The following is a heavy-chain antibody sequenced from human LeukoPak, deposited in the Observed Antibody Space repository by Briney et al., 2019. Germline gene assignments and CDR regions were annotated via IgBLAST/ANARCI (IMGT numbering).Heavy chain of an antibody. Sequence: PSETLSLTCAVYGGSFSGYYWSWIRQPPGKGLEWIGEINHSGSTNYNPSLKSRVTISVDTSKNQFSLKLSSVTAADTAVYYCAREMATTNYYYYYMDVWGKGTTVTVSS. J-gene: IGHJ6*03. CDR1: GGSFSGYY. V-gene: IGHV4-34*01. CDR2: INHSGST. CDR3: AREMATTNYYYYYMDV. D-gene: IGHD5-24*01.